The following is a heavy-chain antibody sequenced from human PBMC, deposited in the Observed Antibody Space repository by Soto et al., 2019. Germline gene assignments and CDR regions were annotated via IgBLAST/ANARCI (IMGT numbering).Heavy chain of an antibody. CDR3: ARQRTTVVTQAYFDH. V-gene: IGHV4-39*01. J-gene: IGHJ4*02. D-gene: IGHD2-21*02. Sequence: SETLSLTCIVSGESISSSSYYWGWIRQPPGKGLGWIGSIYYSGRTYYNPSFKSRVTISIDTSKNQFSLKLSSVTATDTAVYYCARQRTTVVTQAYFDHWGQGALVTVSS. CDR1: GESISSSSYY. CDR2: IYYSGRT.